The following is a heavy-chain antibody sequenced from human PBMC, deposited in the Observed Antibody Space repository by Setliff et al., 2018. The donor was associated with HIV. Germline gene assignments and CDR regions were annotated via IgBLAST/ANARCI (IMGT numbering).Heavy chain of an antibody. CDR1: GDSLNTYY. CDR2: IYASGKT. CDR3: ARGNNDLESFDY. V-gene: IGHV4-4*07. D-gene: IGHD3-3*01. J-gene: IGHJ4*02. Sequence: TSETLSLTCNVSGDSLNTYYWSWIRQSGGKGLEWIGRIYASGKTTFNPSLESRVRMSVDTSKNQFSLKLTSVTASDTAVYYCARGNNDLESFDYWGQGALVTVSS.